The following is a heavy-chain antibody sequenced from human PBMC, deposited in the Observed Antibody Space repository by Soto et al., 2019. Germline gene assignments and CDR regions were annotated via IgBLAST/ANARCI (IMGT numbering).Heavy chain of an antibody. V-gene: IGHV4-61*01. CDR2: IYYSGST. CDR3: ARGSRNYYYYGMDV. Sequence: PSETLSLTCTVSGGSVSSGSYYWSWIRQPPGKGLEWIGYIYYSGSTNYNPSLKSRVTISVDTSKNQFSLKLSSVTAADTAVYYCARGSRNYYYYGMDVWGQGTTVTVSS. CDR1: GGSVSSGSYY. J-gene: IGHJ6*02.